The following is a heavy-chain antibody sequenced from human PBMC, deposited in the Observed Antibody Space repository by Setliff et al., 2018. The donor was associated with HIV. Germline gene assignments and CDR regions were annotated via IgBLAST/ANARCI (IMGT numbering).Heavy chain of an antibody. CDR3: ATSTSRFFWNGFYQGGFGSRNSHSFEN. CDR1: GGTFSRYT. Sequence: ASVKVSCKASGGTFSRYTVSWVRQAPGQGLQWMGWMHPNSGATKYAQKFRDRVTLTGDTSISTASMELSSLKSDDTAMYYCATSTSRFFWNGFYQGGFGSRNSHSFENWGQGTLVTVSS. D-gene: IGHD3-3*01. J-gene: IGHJ4*02. V-gene: IGHV1-2*02. CDR2: MHPNSGAT.